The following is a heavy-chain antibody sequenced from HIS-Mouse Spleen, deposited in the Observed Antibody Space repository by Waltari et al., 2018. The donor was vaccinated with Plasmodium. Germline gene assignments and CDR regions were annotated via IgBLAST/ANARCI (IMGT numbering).Heavy chain of an antibody. CDR1: GFTVSSNY. J-gene: IGHJ3*02. D-gene: IGHD6-6*01. CDR2: IYSGGST. Sequence: EVQLVESGGGLIQPGGSLRLSCAASGFTVSSNYMSWVRQAPGKGVEWVSVIYSGGSTYYADSVKGRFTSSRYKSKNTLYLQMNSLRAEDTAVYYCARGMKSSSSAFDIWGQGTMVTVSS. V-gene: IGHV3-53*01. CDR3: ARGMKSSSSAFDI.